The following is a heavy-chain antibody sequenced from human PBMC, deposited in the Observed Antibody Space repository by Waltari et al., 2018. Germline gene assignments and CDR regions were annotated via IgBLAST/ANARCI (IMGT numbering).Heavy chain of an antibody. Sequence: VQVVESGGDLVQPGRYLRLSCIASEFPFDDSAMSWFRQAPGKGLEWVGLIRTRSHGGTTEYAASVKGRFSISRNDFRRIAYLQMNSLKTEDTAVYYCTRVSTVPAAADAFDIWGQGTMVTVSS. J-gene: IGHJ3*02. CDR2: IRTRSHGGTT. V-gene: IGHV3-49*03. CDR3: TRVSTVPAAADAFDI. CDR1: EFPFDDSA. D-gene: IGHD2-2*01.